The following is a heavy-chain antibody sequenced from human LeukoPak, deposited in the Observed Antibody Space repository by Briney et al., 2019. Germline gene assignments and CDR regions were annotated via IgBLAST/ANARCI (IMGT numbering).Heavy chain of an antibody. Sequence: PGGSLRLSCAASGFTFSSYGMHWVRQAPGKGLEWVAFIRYDGSNKYYADSVKGRFTISRDNSKNTLYLQMNSLRAEDTAVYYCAKDLIRYFDWQDYYYYMDVWGKGTTATVSS. CDR2: IRYDGSNK. D-gene: IGHD3-9*01. CDR1: GFTFSSYG. CDR3: AKDLIRYFDWQDYYYYMDV. J-gene: IGHJ6*03. V-gene: IGHV3-30*02.